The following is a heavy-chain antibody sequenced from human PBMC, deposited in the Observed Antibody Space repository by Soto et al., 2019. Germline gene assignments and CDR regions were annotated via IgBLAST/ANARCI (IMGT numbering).Heavy chain of an antibody. CDR2: INSDGSST. V-gene: IGHV3-74*01. Sequence: GGSLRLSCAASGFTFSSYWMHWVRQAPGKGLVWVSRINSDGSSTSYADSVKGRFIISRDNAKNTLYLQMNCLRAEDTAVYYCARDVYSSGWYPGPDWGQGTLGTVSS. CDR1: GFTFSSYW. D-gene: IGHD6-19*01. CDR3: ARDVYSSGWYPGPD. J-gene: IGHJ4*02.